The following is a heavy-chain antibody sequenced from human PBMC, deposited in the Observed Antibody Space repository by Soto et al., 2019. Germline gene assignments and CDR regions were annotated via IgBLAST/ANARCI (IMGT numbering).Heavy chain of an antibody. Sequence: EVQLVESGGGLVQPGGSLRLSCAASGFTFSDHYMDWVRQAPGKGLEWVGRIRIKPRGYTTDYAASVKVRFTISREDSQKLLYLQMNSLKTVDTVMYFWVRGTDHHYHYYMDVWGNGIMVTVSS. CDR2: IRIKPRGYTT. J-gene: IGHJ6*03. CDR3: VRGTDHHYHYYMDV. V-gene: IGHV3-72*01. CDR1: GFTFSDHY.